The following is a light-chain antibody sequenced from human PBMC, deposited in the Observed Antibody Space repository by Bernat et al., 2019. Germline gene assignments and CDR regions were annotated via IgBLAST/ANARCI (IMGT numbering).Light chain of an antibody. V-gene: IGKV3-20*01. J-gene: IGKJ2*01. Sequence: ETVLTQSPDILSLSPGERVTLSCRASQSVSSNYVAWYQQKPGQAPRLLIYDASTRATGIPDRFSGSGSGTDFMLTISRLEPEDFAVFYCQQYGSSPYTVGQGTKLEIK. CDR2: DAS. CDR3: QQYGSSPYT. CDR1: QSVSSNY.